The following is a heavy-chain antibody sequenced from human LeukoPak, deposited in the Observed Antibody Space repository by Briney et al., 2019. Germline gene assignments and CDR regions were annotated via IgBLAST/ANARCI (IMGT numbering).Heavy chain of an antibody. J-gene: IGHJ4*02. V-gene: IGHV3-7*03. Sequence: GGSLRLSCAASGFTFSSYWMSWVRQAPGKGLEWVANIKQDGSEKYYVDSVKGRFTISRDNAKNSLYLQMNSLRAEDTAVYYCARDGAWGIAAAGTFDYWGQGTLVTVSS. CDR1: GFTFSSYW. CDR3: ARDGAWGIAAAGTFDY. D-gene: IGHD6-13*01. CDR2: IKQDGSEK.